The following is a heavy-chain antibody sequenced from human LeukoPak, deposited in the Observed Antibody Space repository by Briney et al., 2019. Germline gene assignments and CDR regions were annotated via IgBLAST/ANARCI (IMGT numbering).Heavy chain of an antibody. D-gene: IGHD2-21*01. Sequence: PGGSLRLSCAASGFSFGSYWMNWLRQAPGKGLEWVANIKEDGSEKYYVDSVKGRFTISRDSAKNALYLQMNSLRAEDTAVYYCARLGLGGYSYSLDYWGQGTLVTVSS. CDR2: IKEDGSEK. CDR1: GFSFGSYW. CDR3: ARLGLGGYSYSLDY. J-gene: IGHJ4*02. V-gene: IGHV3-7*01.